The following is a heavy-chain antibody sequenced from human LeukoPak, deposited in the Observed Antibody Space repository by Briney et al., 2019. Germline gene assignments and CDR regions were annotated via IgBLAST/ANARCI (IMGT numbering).Heavy chain of an antibody. J-gene: IGHJ4*02. D-gene: IGHD3-16*01. V-gene: IGHV3-48*04. CDR3: ARVVYYDYVWGTLDY. CDR2: INSGSSSI. CDR1: GFTFRSYS. Sequence: GGSLRLSCAAAGFTFRSYSVNWVRQAPGKGLEWLSYINSGSSSIYYADSVKGRFTITRDNAKNSLYLEVNSLRAEDTAGYYCARVVYYDYVWGTLDYWGQGTLVTVSS.